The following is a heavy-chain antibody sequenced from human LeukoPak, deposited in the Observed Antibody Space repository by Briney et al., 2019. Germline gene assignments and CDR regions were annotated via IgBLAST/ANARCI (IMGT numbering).Heavy chain of an antibody. CDR2: INHSGST. CDR1: GVSFSGYY. CDR3: ARGRSYSGYEERRETYYFDY. Sequence: PSETLSLTCAVYGVSFSGYYWSWIRQPPGKGLEWIGEINHSGSTNYNPSIKSRVTISVDTSKNQFSLKLSSVTAADTAVYYCARGRSYSGYEERRETYYFDYWGQGTLVTVSS. V-gene: IGHV4-34*01. D-gene: IGHD5-12*01. J-gene: IGHJ4*02.